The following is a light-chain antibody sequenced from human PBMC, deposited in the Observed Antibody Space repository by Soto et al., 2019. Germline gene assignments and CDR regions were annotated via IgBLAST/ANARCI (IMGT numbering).Light chain of an antibody. J-gene: IGLJ2*01. V-gene: IGLV2-23*01. CDR1: SSDVGSYNL. CDR3: CSYAGSSTVV. Sequence: QPASVSGSPGQSITISCTGTSSDVGSYNLVSWYKQHPGKAPKLMIYEGSKRPSGVSNRFSGSKSGNTASLTISGLQAEDEADYYCCSYAGSSTVVFGGGTKLTVL. CDR2: EGS.